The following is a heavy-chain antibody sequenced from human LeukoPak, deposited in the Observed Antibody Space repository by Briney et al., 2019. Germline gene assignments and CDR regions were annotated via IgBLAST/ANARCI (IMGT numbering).Heavy chain of an antibody. CDR1: GGSISSHY. CDR3: ARYYYDSSGSYYFDY. CDR2: IYYSGST. J-gene: IGHJ4*02. V-gene: IGHV4-59*11. D-gene: IGHD3-22*01. Sequence: SETLSHTCTVSGGSISSHYWSWIRQPPGKGLEWIGYIYYSGSTNYNPSLKSRVTISVDTSKNQFSLKLSSVTAADTAVYYCARYYYDSSGSYYFDYWGQGTLVTVSS.